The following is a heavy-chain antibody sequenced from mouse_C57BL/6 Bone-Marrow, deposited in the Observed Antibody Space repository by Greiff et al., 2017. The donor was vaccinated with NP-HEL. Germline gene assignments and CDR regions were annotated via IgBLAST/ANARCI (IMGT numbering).Heavy chain of an antibody. CDR1: GFSLTSYA. CDR3: ARMGGYDEDWYFDV. V-gene: IGHV2-9-1*01. CDR2: IWTGGGT. D-gene: IGHD2-2*01. J-gene: IGHJ1*03. Sequence: VHLVESGPGLVAPSQSLSITCTVSGFSLTSYAISWVRQPPGKGLEWLGVIWTGGGTNYNSALKSRLSISKDNSKSQVFLKMNSLQTDDTARYYCARMGGYDEDWYFDVWGTGTTVTVSS.